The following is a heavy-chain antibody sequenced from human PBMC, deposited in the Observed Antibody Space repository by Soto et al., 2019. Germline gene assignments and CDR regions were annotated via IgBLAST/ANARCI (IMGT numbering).Heavy chain of an antibody. V-gene: IGHV6-1*01. CDR3: ATVPPRIVVVFAEFPT. CDR2: TYYRSKWYN. CDR1: GDSVSSNSAT. Sequence: PSQTLSLTCAISGDSVSSNSATWDWIRQSPSRGLEWLGRTYYRSKWYNDYAVSVKSRITINPDTSNNQLSLQLNSVTAADTAVYYCATVPPRIVVVFAEFPTWGQGALVTVSS. D-gene: IGHD2-21*01. J-gene: IGHJ4*02.